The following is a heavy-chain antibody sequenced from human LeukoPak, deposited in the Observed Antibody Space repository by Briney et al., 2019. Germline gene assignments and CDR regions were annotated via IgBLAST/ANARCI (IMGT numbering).Heavy chain of an antibody. Sequence: PGGSLRLSCATSGFIFSTYEMNWVRQAPGKGLEWVAHISRSGTALYYADSVKGRFTISRDNARNSLDLQMNSLRAEDTAVYYCVRLSPYDSSGYYYDYWGQGTLVTVSS. CDR3: VRLSPYDSSGYYYDY. D-gene: IGHD3-22*01. J-gene: IGHJ4*02. V-gene: IGHV3-48*03. CDR2: ISRSGTAL. CDR1: GFIFSTYE.